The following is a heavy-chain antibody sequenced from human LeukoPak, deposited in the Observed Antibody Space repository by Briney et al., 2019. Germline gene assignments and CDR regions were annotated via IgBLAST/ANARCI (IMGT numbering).Heavy chain of an antibody. Sequence: GGSLRLSCAASGFTFSSYWMHWVRQAPGKGLVWVSRINSDGSSTSYADSVKGRFTIYRDNAKNTLYLQMNSLRAEDTAVYYCARVRTPMVRGDNWFDPWGQGTLVTVSS. D-gene: IGHD3-10*01. CDR2: INSDGSST. J-gene: IGHJ5*02. V-gene: IGHV3-74*01. CDR3: ARVRTPMVRGDNWFDP. CDR1: GFTFSSYW.